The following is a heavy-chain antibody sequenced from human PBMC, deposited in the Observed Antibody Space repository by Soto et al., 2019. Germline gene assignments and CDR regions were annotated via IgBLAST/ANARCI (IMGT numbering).Heavy chain of an antibody. V-gene: IGHV4-4*02. J-gene: IGHJ3*01. CDR1: GGSISSSHW. Sequence: QVQLQESGPGLVKPSGTLSLTCAVSGGSISSSHWWTWVRQSPGKGLEYIGEISHSGTSNSNPSPTCLVTLSVDKSKNHFSLTLTSVTAADTAVYYCARVVLTITRGAFDAWGQGTLVIVSS. CDR2: ISHSGTS. D-gene: IGHD3-9*01. CDR3: ARVVLTITRGAFDA.